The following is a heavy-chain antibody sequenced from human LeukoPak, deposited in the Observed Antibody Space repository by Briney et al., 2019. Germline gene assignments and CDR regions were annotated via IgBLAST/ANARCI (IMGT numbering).Heavy chain of an antibody. CDR3: ARDRVGATARFDY. D-gene: IGHD1-26*01. CDR1: GFTFSDYS. V-gene: IGHV3-21*01. Sequence: GGSLRLSCAASGFTFSDYSMNWVRQAPGKGLEWVSSISSSSSYIYYADSVKGRFTISRDNAKNSLYLQMNSLRAEDTAVYYCARDRVGATARFDYWGQGTLVTVSS. CDR2: ISSSSSYI. J-gene: IGHJ4*02.